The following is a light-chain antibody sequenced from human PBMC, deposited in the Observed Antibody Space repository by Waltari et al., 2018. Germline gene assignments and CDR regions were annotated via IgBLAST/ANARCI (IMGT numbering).Light chain of an antibody. CDR3: QSYDTSLSGYV. CDR1: SSNIGAGYD. CDR2: DNG. V-gene: IGLV1-40*01. J-gene: IGLJ1*01. Sequence: QPVLTQPPSVSGAPGQRVTISCTGSSSNIGAGYDVHWYQQLPGTAPQVIISDNGDRPSGVPDRFSGSKSDTSASLAITGLQAEDEADYYCQSYDTSLSGYVFGTGTKVTVL.